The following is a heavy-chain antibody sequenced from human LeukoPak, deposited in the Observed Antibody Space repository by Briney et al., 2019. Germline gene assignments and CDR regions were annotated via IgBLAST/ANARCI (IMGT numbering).Heavy chain of an antibody. D-gene: IGHD3-22*01. Sequence: GGSLRLSCAASESTFSNHAMNWVRQAPGKGLEWVSSISSASGFIYYADSVQGRFTISRDNAKDALFLQMNSLRAEDTAIYYCARGKAHYDSTGHYTPLDYWGQGTLVTVSS. CDR2: ISSASGFI. CDR3: ARGKAHYDSTGHYTPLDY. J-gene: IGHJ4*02. CDR1: ESTFSNHA. V-gene: IGHV3-21*01.